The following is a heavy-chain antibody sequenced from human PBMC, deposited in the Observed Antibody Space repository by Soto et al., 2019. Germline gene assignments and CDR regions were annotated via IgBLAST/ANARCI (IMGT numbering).Heavy chain of an antibody. D-gene: IGHD5-12*01. CDR3: ARAPGATIRYYYYMDV. CDR1: GFTVSSNY. V-gene: IGHV3-66*01. Sequence: GGSLRLSCAASGFTVSSNYMSWVRQAPGKGLEWVSVIYSGGSTYYADSVKGRFTISRDNSKNTLYLQMNRLRAEDTAVYYSARAPGATIRYYYYMDVWGKGTTVTVSS. J-gene: IGHJ6*03. CDR2: IYSGGST.